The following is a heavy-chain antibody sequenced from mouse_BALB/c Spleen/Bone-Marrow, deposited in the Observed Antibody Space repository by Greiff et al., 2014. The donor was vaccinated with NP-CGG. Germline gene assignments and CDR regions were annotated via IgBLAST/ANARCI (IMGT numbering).Heavy chain of an antibody. CDR3: ARAAYDPYAMDY. V-gene: IGHV1S81*02. Sequence: QVQLQQSGAELVKPGASVKLSCKASGYTFTSYYMYWVKQRPGQGLEWIGEINPNNDGTNFNEKFKSKATLTADKSSSTAYMQLNSLTSEYSAVDYCARAAYDPYAMDYWGQGTSVTVSS. J-gene: IGHJ4*01. CDR2: INPNNDGT. CDR1: GYTFTSYY. D-gene: IGHD2-3*01.